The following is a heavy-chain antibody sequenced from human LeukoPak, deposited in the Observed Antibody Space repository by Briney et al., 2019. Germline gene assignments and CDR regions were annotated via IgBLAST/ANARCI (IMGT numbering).Heavy chain of an antibody. D-gene: IGHD5-24*01. J-gene: IGHJ4*02. Sequence: GGSLRLSCAASGFNVTTNYMSWVRQAPGKGLEWVSVIYSGGTTYYADSVKSRFTISRDISKNTLSLQMNSQRAEDTAVYYCARGRRDGYNLGYWGQGTLVAVSS. CDR1: GFNVTTNY. V-gene: IGHV3-53*01. CDR3: ARGRRDGYNLGY. CDR2: IYSGGTT.